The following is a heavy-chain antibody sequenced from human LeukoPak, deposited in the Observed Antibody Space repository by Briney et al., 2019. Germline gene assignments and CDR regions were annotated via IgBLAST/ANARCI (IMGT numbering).Heavy chain of an antibody. CDR1: GFTFSDYF. J-gene: IGHJ4*02. Sequence: GGSLRLSCAASGFTFSDYFMSWIRQAPGKGLEWVSAISGSGGSTYYADSVKGRFTISRDNSKNTLYLQMNSLSADDTAVYYCAKVAHYYGSGSYYEYYFDYWGQGTLVTVSS. V-gene: IGHV3-23*01. CDR3: AKVAHYYGSGSYYEYYFDY. CDR2: ISGSGGST. D-gene: IGHD3-10*01.